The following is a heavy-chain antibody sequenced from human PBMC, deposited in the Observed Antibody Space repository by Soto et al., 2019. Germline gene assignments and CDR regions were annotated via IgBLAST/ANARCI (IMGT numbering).Heavy chain of an antibody. V-gene: IGHV4-31*03. D-gene: IGHD2-15*01. J-gene: IGHJ4*01. CDR3: ASGLLL. CDR2: ISYSGST. CDR1: GGSISSGGYY. Sequence: QVQLQESGPGLVQPSQTLSLTCTVSGGSISSGGYYWSWIRQHPGTGLEWIGHISYSGSTYYNTSLKSRVTILVDTSRNPFALIVNSVTAADTAVYSSASGLLLWGQGTLVTVSS.